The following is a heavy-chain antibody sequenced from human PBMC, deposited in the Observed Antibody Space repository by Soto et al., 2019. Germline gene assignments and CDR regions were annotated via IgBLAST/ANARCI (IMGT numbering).Heavy chain of an antibody. V-gene: IGHV6-1*01. CDR3: AREVEHQLAYNWFDP. J-gene: IGHJ5*02. CDR2: TFYRSMWSA. D-gene: IGHD6-13*01. CDR1: GDSVSSNSAG. Sequence: SQTLSLTCAISGDSVSSNSAGWTWIRQSPSRGLEFLGRTFYRSMWSADYAISVKSRITISPDTSKNQFSLHLYSVTPDDTAVYYCAREVEHQLAYNWFDPWGQGTLVTVSS.